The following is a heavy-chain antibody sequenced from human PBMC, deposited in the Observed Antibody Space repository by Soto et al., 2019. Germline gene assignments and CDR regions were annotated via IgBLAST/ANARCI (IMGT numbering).Heavy chain of an antibody. V-gene: IGHV5-51*01. CDR2: IYPGDSDT. CDR3: ARHVVAAAGKWYFVY. J-gene: IGHJ4*02. Sequence: PGESLKISCKGSGYSFTSYWIGWVRQMPGKGLEWMGIIYPGDSDTRYSPSFQGQVTISADKSISTAYLQWSSLKASDTAMYYCARHVVAAAGKWYFVYWGQGTLVTVAS. CDR1: GYSFTSYW. D-gene: IGHD6-13*01.